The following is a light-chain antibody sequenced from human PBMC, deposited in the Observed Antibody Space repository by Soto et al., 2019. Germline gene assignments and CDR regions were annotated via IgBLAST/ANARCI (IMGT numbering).Light chain of an antibody. CDR3: QSYDSSLRGSYV. V-gene: IGLV1-40*01. CDR1: SSNIGAGYD. CDR2: SNN. Sequence: QSVLTQPPSVPGAPGQRVTISCTGSSSNIGAGYDVHWYQRLPGTAPKVLIYSNNNRPSGVPDRFSGSKSGTSASLAITGLQADDEDDYYCQSYDSSLRGSYVFGTGTKVTVL. J-gene: IGLJ1*01.